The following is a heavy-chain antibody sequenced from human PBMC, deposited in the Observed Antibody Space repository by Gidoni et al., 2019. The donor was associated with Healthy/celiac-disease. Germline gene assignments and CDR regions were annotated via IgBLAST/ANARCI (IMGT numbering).Heavy chain of an antibody. CDR1: GFTFRSSA. J-gene: IGHJ6*02. CDR2: ISGSGGST. Sequence: EVQLFESGGGLVQPGGSLSLSCAASGFTFRSSAMSWVRQAPGKGLEWVSAISGSGGSTYYADSVKGRFTISRENSKNTLYLQMNSLRAEDTAVDYCAKVVAAAGYYYYYGMDVWGQGTTVTVSS. V-gene: IGHV3-23*01. D-gene: IGHD6-13*01. CDR3: AKVVAAAGYYYYYGMDV.